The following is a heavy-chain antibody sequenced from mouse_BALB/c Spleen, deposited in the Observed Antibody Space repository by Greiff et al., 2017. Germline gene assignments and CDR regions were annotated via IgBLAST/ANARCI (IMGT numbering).Heavy chain of an antibody. CDR2: IDPSDSET. CDR3: ARLVTTAFDY. Sequence: QVQLQQSGPQLVRPGASVKISCKASGYSFTSYWMHWVKQRPGQGLEWIGMIDPSDSETRLNQKFKDKATLTVDKSSSTAYMQLSSPTSEDSAVYYCARLVTTAFDYWGQGTTLTVSS. J-gene: IGHJ2*01. D-gene: IGHD1-2*01. V-gene: IGHV1S126*01. CDR1: GYSFTSYW.